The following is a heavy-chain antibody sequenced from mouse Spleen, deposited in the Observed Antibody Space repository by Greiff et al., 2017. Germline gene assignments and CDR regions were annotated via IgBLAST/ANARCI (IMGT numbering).Heavy chain of an antibody. CDR1: GYTFTDYV. Sequence: VMLVESGPELVKPGASVKMSCKASGYTFTDYVISWVKQRTGQGLEWIGEIYPGSGSTYYNEKFKGKATLTADKSSNTAYMQLSSLTSEDSAVYFCARIYYDYDGGYYFDYWGQGTTLTVSS. CDR3: ARIYYDYDGGYYFDY. V-gene: IGHV1-77*01. J-gene: IGHJ2*01. D-gene: IGHD2-4*01. CDR2: IYPGSGST.